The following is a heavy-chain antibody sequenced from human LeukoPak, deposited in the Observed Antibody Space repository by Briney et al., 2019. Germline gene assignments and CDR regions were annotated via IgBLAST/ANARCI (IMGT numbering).Heavy chain of an antibody. CDR1: GFTFSSYG. D-gene: IGHD6-6*01. CDR3: AKDKGASYSSSPIDP. V-gene: IGHV3-30*18. Sequence: GGSLRLSCAASGFTFSSYGIHWVRQAPGKGLEWVAVISFDGSNKKYADSVKGRFTISRDNSKNTLYLQTNSLRGEDTAVYYCAKDKGASYSSSPIDPWGQGTLVTVSS. CDR2: ISFDGSNK. J-gene: IGHJ5*02.